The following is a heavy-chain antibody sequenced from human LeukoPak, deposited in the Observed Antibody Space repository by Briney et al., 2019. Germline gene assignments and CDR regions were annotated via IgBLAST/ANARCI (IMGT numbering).Heavy chain of an antibody. CDR1: GFTFGSYA. Sequence: GGSLRLSCAASGFTFGSYAMHWVRQTPGKGLEWVAVISYDGSNKYYADSVKGRFTISRDNSKNTLYLQMNSLRAEDTAVYYCARDRGDYDFWSGKEFDYWGQGTLVTVSS. V-gene: IGHV3-30-3*01. CDR3: ARDRGDYDFWSGKEFDY. CDR2: ISYDGSNK. D-gene: IGHD3-3*01. J-gene: IGHJ4*02.